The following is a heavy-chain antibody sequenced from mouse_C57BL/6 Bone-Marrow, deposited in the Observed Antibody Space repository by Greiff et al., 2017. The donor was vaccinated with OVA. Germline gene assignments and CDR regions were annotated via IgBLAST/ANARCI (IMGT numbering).Heavy chain of an antibody. Sequence: QVQLKQPGAELVKPGASVKLSCKASGYTFTSYWMHWVKQRPGQGLEWIGMIHPNSGSTNYNEKFKSKATLTVDKSSSTAYMQLSSLTSEDSAVYYCARGYLYWYFDVWGTGTTVTVSS. CDR3: ARGYLYWYFDV. CDR2: IHPNSGST. J-gene: IGHJ1*03. V-gene: IGHV1-64*01. D-gene: IGHD2-2*01. CDR1: GYTFTSYW.